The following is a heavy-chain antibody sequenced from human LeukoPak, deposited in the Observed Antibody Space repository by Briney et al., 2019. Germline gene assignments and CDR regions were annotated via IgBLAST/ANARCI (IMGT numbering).Heavy chain of an antibody. Sequence: PGGSLRLSCAASGFTFSSYAMHWVRQAPGMGLEYVSAISSNGGSTYYANSVKGRFTISRDNSKNTLYLQMGSLRAEDMAEYYCARDKSYYYDSSGPGAFDIWGQGTMVTVSS. CDR3: ARDKSYYYDSSGPGAFDI. D-gene: IGHD3-22*01. J-gene: IGHJ3*02. V-gene: IGHV3-64*01. CDR2: ISSNGGST. CDR1: GFTFSSYA.